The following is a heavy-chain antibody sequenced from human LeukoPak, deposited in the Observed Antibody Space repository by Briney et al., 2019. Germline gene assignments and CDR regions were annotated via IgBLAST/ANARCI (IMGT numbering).Heavy chain of an antibody. CDR2: INHSGST. V-gene: IGHV4-34*01. J-gene: IGHJ4*02. CDR1: GGSFSGYY. Sequence: QPSETLSLTCAVYGGSFSGYYWSWIRQPPGKGLEWIGEINHSGSTNYNPSPKSRVTISVDTSKNQFSLKLSSVTAADTAVYYCARGRISSRSSPLLRNNYYDSSGYWNWGQGTLVTVSS. D-gene: IGHD3-22*01. CDR3: ARGRISSRSSPLLRNNYYDSSGYWN.